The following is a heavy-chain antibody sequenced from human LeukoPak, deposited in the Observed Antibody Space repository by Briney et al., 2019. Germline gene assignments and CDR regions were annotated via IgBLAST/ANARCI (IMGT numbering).Heavy chain of an antibody. CDR3: AKDQGIAVAGKETEYFQH. J-gene: IGHJ1*01. CDR2: ISYDGSNK. CDR1: GFTFSSYG. V-gene: IGHV3-30*18. Sequence: GGSLRLSCAASGFTFSSYGMHWVRQAPGKGPEWVAVISYDGSNKYYADSVKGRFTISRDNSKNTLYLQMNSLRAEDTAVYYCAKDQGIAVAGKETEYFQHWGQGTLVTVSS. D-gene: IGHD6-19*01.